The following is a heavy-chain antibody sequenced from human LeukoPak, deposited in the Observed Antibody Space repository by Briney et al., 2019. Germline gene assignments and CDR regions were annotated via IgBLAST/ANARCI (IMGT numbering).Heavy chain of an antibody. D-gene: IGHD5-12*01. V-gene: IGHV4-4*07. CDR1: GFSFSRYW. CDR2: VYTSGST. Sequence: GSLRLSCAASGFSFSRYWMSWIRQPAGKGLEWIGRVYTSGSTNYNPSLKSRVTMSVDTSKNQFSLKLSSVTAADTAVYYCARAPRGYTGYDTLGYYYYYMDVWGKGTTVTISS. J-gene: IGHJ6*03. CDR3: ARAPRGYTGYDTLGYYYYYMDV.